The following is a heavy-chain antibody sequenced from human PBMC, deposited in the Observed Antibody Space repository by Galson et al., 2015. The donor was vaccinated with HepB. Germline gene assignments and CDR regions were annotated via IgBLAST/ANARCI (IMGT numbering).Heavy chain of an antibody. CDR2: ISYEGNNK. D-gene: IGHD1-26*01. Sequence: SLRLSCAASGFIFSTYAMHWVRQAPGKGLEWVAFISYEGNNKYYADSVKGRFTISRDNSKNALYLQMNSLRGEDTAVYYCATVGYSGSWWGSDYYGMDVWGQGTTVTVSS. J-gene: IGHJ6*02. CDR1: GFIFSTYA. CDR3: ATVGYSGSWWGSDYYGMDV. V-gene: IGHV3-30*04.